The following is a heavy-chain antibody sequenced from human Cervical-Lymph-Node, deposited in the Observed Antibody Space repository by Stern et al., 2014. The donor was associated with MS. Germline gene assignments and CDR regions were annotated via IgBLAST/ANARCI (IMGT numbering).Heavy chain of an antibody. CDR3: ATDRDDFRSGYSAPTKGYGLDV. D-gene: IGHD3-3*01. V-gene: IGHV1-24*01. CDR2: FDPEDGET. J-gene: IGHJ6*02. CDR1: GYTLTELS. Sequence: QLVQSGAEVKKPGASVKVSCKVSGYTLTELSMHWVRQAPGKGLEWMGGFDPEDGETIYAQKFQGRVTMTEDTSTDTAYMELSSVRSEDTAVYYCATDRDDFRSGYSAPTKGYGLDVWGQGTTVTVTS.